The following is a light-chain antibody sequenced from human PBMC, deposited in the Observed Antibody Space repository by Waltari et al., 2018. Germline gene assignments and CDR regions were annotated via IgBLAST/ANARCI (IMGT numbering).Light chain of an antibody. J-gene: IGKJ2*01. CDR1: QTINSN. V-gene: IGKV3-15*01. CDR2: GAS. Sequence: EIVLTQSPATLSVSPGVRATISCRASQTINSNVAWYQQPPGQAPRLLIYGASTRAIGIPARFSGSGSGTEFTLTITSLQSEDFAVYFCQQYHKWPPYTFGQGTKLDI. CDR3: QQYHKWPPYT.